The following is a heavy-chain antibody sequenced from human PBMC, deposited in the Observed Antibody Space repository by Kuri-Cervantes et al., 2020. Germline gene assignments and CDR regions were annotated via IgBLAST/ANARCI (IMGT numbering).Heavy chain of an antibody. CDR3: ARDYDSSGYYRP. CDR1: GYTFTSYA. J-gene: IGHJ5*02. V-gene: IGHV1-3*01. Sequence: PSVKVSCKASGYTFTSYAMHWVRQAPGQRLEWMGWINAGNGNTKYSQKFQGRVTITRDTSASTAYMELSSLRSEDTAVYYCARDYDSSGYYRPWGQGTLVTVSS. CDR2: INAGNGNT. D-gene: IGHD3-22*01.